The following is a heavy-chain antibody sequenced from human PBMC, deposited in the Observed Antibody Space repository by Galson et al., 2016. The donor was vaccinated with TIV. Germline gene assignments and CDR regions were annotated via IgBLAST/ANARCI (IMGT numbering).Heavy chain of an antibody. CDR3: ARLTYSTSYYEYFEH. CDR1: GASISNSAYY. CDR2: LFYGGST. Sequence: LSLTCDVSGASISNSAYYWGWIRQPPGKGLEWIGSLFYGGSTFYNPSLNSRITISVDKSKNQLPLRVTSVTAADAAVYFCARLTYSTSYYEYFEHWGQGTLVTVSS. J-gene: IGHJ1*01. D-gene: IGHD6-13*01. V-gene: IGHV4-39*01.